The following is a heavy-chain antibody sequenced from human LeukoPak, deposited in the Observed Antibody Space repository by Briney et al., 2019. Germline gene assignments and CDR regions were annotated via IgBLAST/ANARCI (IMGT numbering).Heavy chain of an antibody. V-gene: IGHV3-66*01. D-gene: IGHD6-13*01. J-gene: IGHJ5*02. CDR3: ARDQKARYSSSWYRGDNWFDP. CDR1: GFTFSSYG. Sequence: GGSLRLSCAASGFTFSSYGMHWVRQAPGKGLEWVSVIYSGGSTYYADSVKGRFTISRDNSKNTLYLQMNSLRAEDTAVYYCARDQKARYSSSWYRGDNWFDPWGQGTLVTVSS. CDR2: IYSGGST.